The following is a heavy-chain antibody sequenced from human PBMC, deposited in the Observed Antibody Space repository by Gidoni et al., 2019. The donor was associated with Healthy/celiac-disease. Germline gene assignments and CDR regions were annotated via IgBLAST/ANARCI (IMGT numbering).Heavy chain of an antibody. V-gene: IGHV3-48*01. CDR2: ISSSSSTI. J-gene: IGHJ6*02. Sequence: EVQLVESGGGLVQPGGPLRLSCADSGFTFSSYSMNWVRQAPGKGLEWVSYISSSSSTIYYAGSVKGRFTISRDNAKNSLYLQMNSLRAEDTAVYYRARGRAAAGTIYYYGMDVWGQGTTVTVSS. CDR1: GFTFSSYS. D-gene: IGHD6-13*01. CDR3: ARGRAAAGTIYYYGMDV.